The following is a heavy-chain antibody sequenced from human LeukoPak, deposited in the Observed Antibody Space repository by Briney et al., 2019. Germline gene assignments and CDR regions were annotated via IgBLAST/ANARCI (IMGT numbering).Heavy chain of an antibody. CDR2: IKQDGSEK. Sequence: QPGGSLRLSCAASGFTFSSYWMSWVRQAPGKGLEWVANIKQDGSEKYYVDSVKGRFTISRDNAKNSLYLQVNSLRAEDTAVYYCARDGLAYYYDSSGYSIYYFDYWGQGTLVTVSS. V-gene: IGHV3-7*01. CDR1: GFTFSSYW. J-gene: IGHJ4*02. CDR3: ARDGLAYYYDSSGYSIYYFDY. D-gene: IGHD3-22*01.